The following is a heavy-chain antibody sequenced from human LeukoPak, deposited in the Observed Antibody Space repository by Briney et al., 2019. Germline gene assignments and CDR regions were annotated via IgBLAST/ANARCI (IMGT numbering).Heavy chain of an antibody. J-gene: IGHJ6*03. D-gene: IGHD3-10*01. CDR2: IKSKSDGGTI. CDR3: RGFGETLEIHYYYYYMDV. Sequence: SGGSLRLSCAASGFTFSNYAMNWVRQAPGKGLEWVGRIKSKSDGGTIDYAAPVKGRFTISRDDSKNTLYLQMNSLKIEDTAVYYCRGFGETLEIHYYYYYMDVWGKGTTVTVSS. CDR1: GFTFSNYA. V-gene: IGHV3-15*01.